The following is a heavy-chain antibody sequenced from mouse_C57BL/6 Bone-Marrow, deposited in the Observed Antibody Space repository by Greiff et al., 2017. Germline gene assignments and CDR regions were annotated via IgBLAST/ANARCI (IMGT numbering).Heavy chain of an antibody. J-gene: IGHJ3*01. CDR3: ARRSYYDYDWFAY. Sequence: VQLQQSGAELVKPGASVKLSCKASGYTFTSYWMQWVKQRPGQGLEWIGEIDPSDSYTNYNQKFKGKATLTVDTSSSTAYMQLSSLTSEDSAVYYCARRSYYDYDWFAYWGQGTLVTVSA. V-gene: IGHV1-50*01. CDR1: GYTFTSYW. CDR2: IDPSDSYT. D-gene: IGHD2-4*01.